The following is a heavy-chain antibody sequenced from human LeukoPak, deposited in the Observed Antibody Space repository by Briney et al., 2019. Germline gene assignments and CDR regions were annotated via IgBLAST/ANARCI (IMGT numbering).Heavy chain of an antibody. J-gene: IGHJ3*02. Sequence: PSETLSLTCAVHGGSFSGYYWSWIRQPPGKGLEWIGEINHSGSTNYNPSLKSRVTISVDTSKNQFSLKLSSVTAADTAVYYCARVRWVVPAARGAFDIWGQGTMVTVSS. V-gene: IGHV4-34*01. CDR1: GGSFSGYY. D-gene: IGHD2-2*01. CDR2: INHSGST. CDR3: ARVRWVVPAARGAFDI.